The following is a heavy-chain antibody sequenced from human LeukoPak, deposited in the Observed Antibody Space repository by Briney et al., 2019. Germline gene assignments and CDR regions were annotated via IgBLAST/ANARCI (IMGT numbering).Heavy chain of an antibody. D-gene: IGHD6-13*01. CDR1: GFTFSSYG. Sequence: PGGSLRLSCAASGFTFSSYGMHWVRQAPGKGLEWVAVISYDGSNKYYADSVKGRFTISRDNSKNTLYLQMNSLRAEDTAVYYCARGPIAAAGTGLFDYWGQGTLVTVSS. J-gene: IGHJ4*02. CDR3: ARGPIAAAGTGLFDY. CDR2: ISYDGSNK. V-gene: IGHV3-30*19.